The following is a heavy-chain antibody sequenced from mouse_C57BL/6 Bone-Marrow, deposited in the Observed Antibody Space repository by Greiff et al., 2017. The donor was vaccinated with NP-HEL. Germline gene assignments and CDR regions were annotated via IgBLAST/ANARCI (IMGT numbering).Heavy chain of an antibody. CDR1: GYTFTSSG. D-gene: IGHD3-1*01. CDR2: IYPRSGNT. CDR3: ASGGLLWFAY. V-gene: IGHV1-81*01. J-gene: IGHJ3*01. Sequence: QVQLKQSGAELARPGASVKLSCKASGYTFTSSGISWVKQRTGQGLEWIGEIYPRSGNTYYNEKFKGKATLTADKSSSTAYMELRSLTSEDSAVYFCASGGLLWFAYWGQGTLVTVSA.